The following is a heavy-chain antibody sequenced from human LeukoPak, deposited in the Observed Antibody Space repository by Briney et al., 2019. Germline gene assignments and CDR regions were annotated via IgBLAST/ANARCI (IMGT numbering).Heavy chain of an antibody. CDR2: SNQDGSEK. D-gene: IGHD3-10*01. CDR1: GFTFSSFW. Sequence: GGSLRLSCAASGFTFSSFWMSWVRQAPGKGLEWVAHSNQDGSEKYYIDSVKGRFTISRDNAQKSLYLQMNSLRVEDTAVYYCARPMNTGGSGSHYRPLDYWGQGTLVTVSS. CDR3: ARPMNTGGSGSHYRPLDY. V-gene: IGHV3-7*01. J-gene: IGHJ4*02.